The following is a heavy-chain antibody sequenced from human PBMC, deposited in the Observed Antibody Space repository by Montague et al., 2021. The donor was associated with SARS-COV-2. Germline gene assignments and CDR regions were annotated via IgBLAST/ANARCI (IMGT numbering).Heavy chain of an antibody. V-gene: IGHV4-61*01. J-gene: IGHJ5*02. Sequence: SETLSLTCTVSGGSISSSSYYWAWIRQPPGRGLEWIGYIYYRGSTNYNPSLETRATLSVDPSKNQFSLKLSSVTAADTAVYYCAREDRWNWFDPWGQGTLVIVSS. CDR2: IYYRGST. D-gene: IGHD5-24*01. CDR3: AREDRWNWFDP. CDR1: GGSISSSSYY.